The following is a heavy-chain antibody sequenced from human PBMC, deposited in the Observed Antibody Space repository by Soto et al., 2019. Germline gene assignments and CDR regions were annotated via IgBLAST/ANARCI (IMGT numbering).Heavy chain of an antibody. D-gene: IGHD6-6*01. Sequence: TLSLTCTVSGGSISSGDYYWSWIRQPPGKGLEWIGYIYYSGSTYYNPSLKSRVTISVDMTNNQFSLMLSSVTAADTAVYYRARSEQLVNSGMDVWGQGTTVTVSS. CDR2: IYYSGST. V-gene: IGHV4-30-4*01. CDR3: ARSEQLVNSGMDV. J-gene: IGHJ6*02. CDR1: GGSISSGDYY.